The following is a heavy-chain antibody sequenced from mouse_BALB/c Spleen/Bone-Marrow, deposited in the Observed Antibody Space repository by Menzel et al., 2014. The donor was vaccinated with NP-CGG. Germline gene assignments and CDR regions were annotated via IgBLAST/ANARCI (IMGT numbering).Heavy chain of an antibody. Sequence: QVQLQQSGPELVKPGASVKMSCKASGYTFTSYYIHWVKQRPGQGLEWIGWICPGDGSTKYNEKFKGKTTLTADKSSSTAYMLLSSLTSEDSAIYFCARGGGMDYWGQGTSVTVSS. CDR1: GYTFTSYY. CDR3: ARGGGMDY. J-gene: IGHJ4*01. V-gene: IGHV1S56*01. CDR2: ICPGDGST.